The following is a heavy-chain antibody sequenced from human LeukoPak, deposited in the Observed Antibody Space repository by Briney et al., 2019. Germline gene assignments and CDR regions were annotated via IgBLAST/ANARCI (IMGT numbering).Heavy chain of an antibody. D-gene: IGHD3-22*01. Sequence: PGGSLRLSCAASGFMFSNYGMHWVRQAPGKGLEWVAVISYDGSNNYYADSVKGRFTISRDNSKNTLYLQMNSLRLEDTAVYYCATDYYDSSGYYFDAFDIWGQGTMVTVSS. CDR2: ISYDGSNN. CDR3: ATDYYDSSGYYFDAFDI. CDR1: GFMFSNYG. J-gene: IGHJ3*02. V-gene: IGHV3-30*03.